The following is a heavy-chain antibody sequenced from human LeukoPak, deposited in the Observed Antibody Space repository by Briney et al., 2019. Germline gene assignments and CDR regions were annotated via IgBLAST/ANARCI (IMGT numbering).Heavy chain of an antibody. V-gene: IGHV4-38-2*02. CDR2: IYHSGST. CDR1: GYSIGSGYY. J-gene: IGHJ4*02. CDR3: ARAVLGYRSTSSCFDRGYHFDY. Sequence: PSETLSLTCTVSGYSIGSGYYWGWIRQPPGKGLEWLGNIYHSGSTYYNPSLKSRVTISVDTSNNQFSLNLSSVTAADTAVYYCARAVLGYRSTSSCFDRGYHFDYWGQGTLVTVSS. D-gene: IGHD2-2*01.